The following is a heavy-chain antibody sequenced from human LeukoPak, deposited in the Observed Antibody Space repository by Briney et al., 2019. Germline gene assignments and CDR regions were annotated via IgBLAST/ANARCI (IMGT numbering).Heavy chain of an antibody. CDR2: IYYSGST. Sequence: SETLSLTCTVSGGSISSGDYYWSWIRQPPGKGLECIGYIYYSGSTYYNPSLKSRVTISVDTSKNQFSLKLSSVTAADTAVYYCARDRYCSGASCYYGTDVWGQGTTVTVSS. CDR1: GGSISSGDYY. CDR3: ARDRYCSGASCYYGTDV. J-gene: IGHJ6*02. D-gene: IGHD2-15*01. V-gene: IGHV4-30-4*01.